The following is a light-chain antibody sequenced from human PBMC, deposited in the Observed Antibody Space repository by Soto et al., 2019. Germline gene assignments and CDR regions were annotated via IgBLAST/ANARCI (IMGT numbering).Light chain of an antibody. CDR1: QSVSSSY. CDR2: GAS. CDR3: QQYGSLPFT. Sequence: EIVLTQSPGTLSLSPGERATLSCRASQSVSSSYLAWYQQKPGQAPRLLIYGASSRATGIPDRFSGSGSGPDFTLNISRLEPEDFAVYYCQQYGSLPFTFGPGTKVDIK. J-gene: IGKJ3*01. V-gene: IGKV3-20*01.